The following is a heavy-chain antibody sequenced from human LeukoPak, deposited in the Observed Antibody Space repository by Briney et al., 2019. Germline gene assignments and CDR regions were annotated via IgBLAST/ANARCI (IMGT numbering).Heavy chain of an antibody. CDR3: ARGPVFLNAVAVTTFDY. CDR2: INHSGST. Sequence: SGTLSLTCAVYGGSFSGYYWSWIRQPPGKGLEWIGEINHSGSTNYNPSLKSRVTISVDTSKNQFSLKLSSVTAADTAVYYCARGPVFLNAVAVTTFDYWGQGTLVTVSS. V-gene: IGHV4-34*01. CDR1: GGSFSGYY. J-gene: IGHJ4*02. D-gene: IGHD6-19*01.